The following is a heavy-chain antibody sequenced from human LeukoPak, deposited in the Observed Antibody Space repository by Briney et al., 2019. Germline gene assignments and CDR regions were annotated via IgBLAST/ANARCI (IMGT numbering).Heavy chain of an antibody. CDR2: ISGNGDST. Sequence: GGSLRLSCAASGFTFNTYAMSWVRQAPGRGLEWVSAISGNGDSTYYADSVKGRFTISRDNSKNTLFLQMSSLRAEDTAVYYCAKGDYGGDFRYFDYWGQGTLVTVSS. D-gene: IGHD4-23*01. J-gene: IGHJ4*02. V-gene: IGHV3-23*01. CDR3: AKGDYGGDFRYFDY. CDR1: GFTFNTYA.